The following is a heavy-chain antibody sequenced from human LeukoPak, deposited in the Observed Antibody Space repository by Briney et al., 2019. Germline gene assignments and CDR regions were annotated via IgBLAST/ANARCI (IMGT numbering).Heavy chain of an antibody. J-gene: IGHJ4*02. CDR3: ASANPPYSSSTTCLFDY. D-gene: IGHD2-2*01. Sequence: ASVKLSCTASGYTFTGYYMHWVRQAPGRGFGWMGWINPNSGDTNYAQKFSGRVTMTRDTSISTSHMELSRLRSDDTDVYYCASANPPYSSSTTCLFDYWGLGTLVTVS. V-gene: IGHV1-2*02. CDR2: INPNSGDT. CDR1: GYTFTGYY.